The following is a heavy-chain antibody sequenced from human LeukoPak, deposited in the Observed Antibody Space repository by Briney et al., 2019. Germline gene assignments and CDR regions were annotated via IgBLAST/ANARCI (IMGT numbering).Heavy chain of an antibody. CDR3: ARVRVRGDYWFDP. V-gene: IGHV1-69*13. D-gene: IGHD2-21*02. Sequence: VKVSCKASGGTFSSYAISWVRQAPGQGLEWMGGIIPIFGTANYAQKFQGRATITADESTSTAYMELSSLRSEDTAVYYCARVRVRGDYWFDPWGQGTLVTVSS. CDR1: GGTFSSYA. CDR2: IIPIFGTA. J-gene: IGHJ5*02.